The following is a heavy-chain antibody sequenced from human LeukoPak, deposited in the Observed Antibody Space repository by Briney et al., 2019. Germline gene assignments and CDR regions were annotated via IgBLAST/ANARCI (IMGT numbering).Heavy chain of an antibody. CDR1: GGSFSGYY. V-gene: IGHV4-34*01. J-gene: IGHJ4*02. CDR2: INHSGST. Sequence: SETLSLTCAVYGGSFSGYYWSWIRQPPGKGLEWIGEINHSGSTNYNPSLKRRVTISVDTSKNQFSLKLSSVTAADTAVYYCARGRGYYDSSGYSDLLFDYWGQGTLVTVSS. D-gene: IGHD3-22*01. CDR3: ARGRGYYDSSGYSDLLFDY.